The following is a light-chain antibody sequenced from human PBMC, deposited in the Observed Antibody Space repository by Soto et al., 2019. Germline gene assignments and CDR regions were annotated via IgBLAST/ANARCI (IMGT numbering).Light chain of an antibody. Sequence: EIVLTQSPGTLSLSPGERATLSCRASQSVSSSYLAWYQKKPGQAPRLLIYGASSRSTGIPDRFSGSGSGTVFTITISRLEPEDFAVYYCQHYGSSQTFGQGTKVEIK. V-gene: IGKV3-20*01. J-gene: IGKJ1*01. CDR1: QSVSSSY. CDR2: GAS. CDR3: QHYGSSQT.